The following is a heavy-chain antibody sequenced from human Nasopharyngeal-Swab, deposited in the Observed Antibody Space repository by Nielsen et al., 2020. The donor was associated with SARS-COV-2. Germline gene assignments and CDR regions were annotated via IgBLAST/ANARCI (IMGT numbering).Heavy chain of an antibody. J-gene: IGHJ6*03. CDR1: GYSFTGYY. D-gene: IGHD2-15*01. V-gene: IGHV1-2*06. CDR2: INPNNGGT. CDR3: ARDRTDCSDSRCQGPDHYYYMDV. Sequence: ASVKVSCKASGYSFTGYYLHWVRQAPGQGLEWMGRINPNNGGTYHAQKFRGRVTISRETSITTVQMELSGLRSDDTAVYYCARDRTDCSDSRCQGPDHYYYMDVWGKGTTDTFSS.